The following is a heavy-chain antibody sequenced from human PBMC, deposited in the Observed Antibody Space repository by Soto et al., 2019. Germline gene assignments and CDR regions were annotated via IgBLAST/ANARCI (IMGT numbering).Heavy chain of an antibody. CDR3: AREGLTVTKSHPFYFDY. Sequence: QLQLQESGPGLVKPSETLSLTCTVSGDSISSATYYWSWIRQCPGKGLEWIGSIYYSGNIYYKPSLRSRVTISVDTSMNQFALKLSSVTAADTAVYYCAREGLTVTKSHPFYFDYWAQGALVTVSS. D-gene: IGHD4-17*01. CDR1: GDSISSATYY. V-gene: IGHV4-39*01. J-gene: IGHJ4*02. CDR2: IYYSGNI.